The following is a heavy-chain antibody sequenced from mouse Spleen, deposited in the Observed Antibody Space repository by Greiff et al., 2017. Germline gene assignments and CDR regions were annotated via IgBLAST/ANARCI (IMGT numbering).Heavy chain of an antibody. Sequence: QVQLQQSGPSLVQPSQSLSITCTVSGFSLTSYGVHWVRQSPGKGLEWLGVIWRGGSTDYNAAFMSRLSITKDNSKSQVFFKMNSLQADDTAIYYCAKNYYGSSYHYAMDYWGQGTSVTVSS. CDR1: GFSLTSYG. J-gene: IGHJ4*01. D-gene: IGHD1-1*01. CDR2: IWRGGST. V-gene: IGHV2-5-1*01. CDR3: AKNYYGSSYHYAMDY.